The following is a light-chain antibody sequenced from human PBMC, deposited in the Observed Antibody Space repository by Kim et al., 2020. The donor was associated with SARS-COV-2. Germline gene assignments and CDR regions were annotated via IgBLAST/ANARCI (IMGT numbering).Light chain of an antibody. J-gene: IGLJ1*01. CDR3: QVWDISTGHYV. CDR1: NIGGEN. V-gene: IGLV3-21*01. CDR2: YGG. Sequence: APEKTASMTGGGTNIGGENMVRSRQMRAETQAMVIYYGGGRPAGIPVRFSVSPSGSTATLTIRRVGAADEADYYCQVWDISTGHYVFGTGTKVTVL.